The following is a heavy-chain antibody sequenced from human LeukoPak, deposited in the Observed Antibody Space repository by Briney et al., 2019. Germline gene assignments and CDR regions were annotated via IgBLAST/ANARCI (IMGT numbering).Heavy chain of an antibody. CDR3: ATTVGSYFDY. D-gene: IGHD3-16*01. V-gene: IGHV4-31*03. CDR2: IYYSGST. CDR1: GASTSSGGYY. J-gene: IGHJ4*02. Sequence: PSETLSLTGTVSGASTSSGGYYWSWIRQHPGKGLEWIGYIYYSGSTYYNPSLKSRVTMLVDTSENQFSLKLSSVTAADTAVYYCATTVGSYFDYWSQGTLVTVSS.